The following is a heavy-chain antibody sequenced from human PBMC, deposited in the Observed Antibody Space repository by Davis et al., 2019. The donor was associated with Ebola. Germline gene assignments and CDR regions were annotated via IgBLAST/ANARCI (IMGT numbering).Heavy chain of an antibody. CDR2: VYYIGTT. CDR1: GDSISNYY. V-gene: IGHV4-59*01. CDR3: AREVGVVVRFDP. Sequence: SETLSLTCTVSGDSISNYYWNWIRQSPGKGLAWIGHVYYIGTTNYNPSLKGRVTISVDTSKNQFSLTLRSVTAADAAVYYCAREVGVVVRFDPWGQGTLVTVSS. D-gene: IGHD3-3*01. J-gene: IGHJ5*02.